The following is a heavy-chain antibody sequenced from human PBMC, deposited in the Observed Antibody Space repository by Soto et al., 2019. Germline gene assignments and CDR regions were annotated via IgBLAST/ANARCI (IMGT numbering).Heavy chain of an antibody. CDR3: AKAGGGLNFHY. CDR1: GFTFSSYA. D-gene: IGHD2-15*01. V-gene: IGHV3-23*01. J-gene: IGHJ4*02. Sequence: GGSLRLSCAASGFTFSSYAMSWVRQAPGKGLEWVSTISDSGGSTYYADSVKGRFTISRDISKNTLYLQMNSLRAEDTAVYYCAKAGGGLNFHYWGQGTLVTVSS. CDR2: ISDSGGST.